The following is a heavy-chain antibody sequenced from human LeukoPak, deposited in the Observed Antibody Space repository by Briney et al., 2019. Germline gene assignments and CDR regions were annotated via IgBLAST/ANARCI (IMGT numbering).Heavy chain of an antibody. D-gene: IGHD2-21*02. CDR3: ARDLAAYCGGDCRGAFDI. Sequence: ASVKVSCKASGYTFIGYYMHWVRQAPGQGLEWMGWINPNSGGTNYAQKFQGWVTMTRDTSISTAYMELSRLRSDDTAVYYCARDLAAYCGGDCRGAFDIWGQGTMVTVSS. J-gene: IGHJ3*02. V-gene: IGHV1-2*04. CDR1: GYTFIGYY. CDR2: INPNSGGT.